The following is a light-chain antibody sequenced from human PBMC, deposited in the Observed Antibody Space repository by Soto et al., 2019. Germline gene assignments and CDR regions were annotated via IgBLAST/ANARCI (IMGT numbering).Light chain of an antibody. CDR1: SSNIGAGYD. CDR2: GNS. Sequence: QSVLTQPPSVSGAPGQRVTIYCTGGSSNIGAGYDVHWYRQFPGTAPKLLVYGNSNRPSGISDRFSASKSGSSASLAITGLQAEDEADYYCQSYDTSLRAWVFGGGTKLTVL. V-gene: IGLV1-40*01. CDR3: QSYDTSLRAWV. J-gene: IGLJ3*02.